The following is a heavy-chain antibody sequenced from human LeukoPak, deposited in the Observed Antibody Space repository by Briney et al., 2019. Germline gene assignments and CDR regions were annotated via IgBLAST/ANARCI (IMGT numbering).Heavy chain of an antibody. CDR2: IYSDDRT. Sequence: GGSLRLSCAASGFTASSNYMSWVRQAPGKGLEWVSVIYSDDRTYYADSVKGRFTISRHTSKKTLYLQMNSLRAEDTAVYYCAREVMAKRRAFDIWGQGTVVTVSS. D-gene: IGHD2-8*01. CDR3: AREVMAKRRAFDI. J-gene: IGHJ3*02. CDR1: GFTASSNY. V-gene: IGHV3-53*04.